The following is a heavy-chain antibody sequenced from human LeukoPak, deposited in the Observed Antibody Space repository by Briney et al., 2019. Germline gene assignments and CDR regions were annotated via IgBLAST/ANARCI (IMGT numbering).Heavy chain of an antibody. V-gene: IGHV1-18*01. CDR1: GYDFTSVG. D-gene: IGHD6-19*01. CDR2: ISPYNGNT. Sequence: ASVKVSCKASGYDFTSVGITWERQAPGQGLERMGWISPYNGNTRYAQQSQRRVAMTTDTSTTTAYMELRGLRVNDTAFYYCARAGSGSGLYFDYWGQGTLVTVSS. J-gene: IGHJ4*02. CDR3: ARAGSGSGLYFDY.